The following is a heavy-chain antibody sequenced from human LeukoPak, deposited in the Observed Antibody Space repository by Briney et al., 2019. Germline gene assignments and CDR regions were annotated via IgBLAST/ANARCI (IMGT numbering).Heavy chain of an antibody. CDR3: ARGGWLQQEAFDY. V-gene: IGHV1-2*02. CDR1: GYTFTGYY. D-gene: IGHD5-24*01. J-gene: IGHJ4*02. CDR2: INPNSGGT. Sequence: ASVKVSCKASGYTFTGYYMHWVRQAPGQGLEWMGWINPNSGGTNYAQKFQGRVTMTRDTSTSTVYMELSSLRSEDTAVYYCARGGWLQQEAFDYWGQGTLVTVSS.